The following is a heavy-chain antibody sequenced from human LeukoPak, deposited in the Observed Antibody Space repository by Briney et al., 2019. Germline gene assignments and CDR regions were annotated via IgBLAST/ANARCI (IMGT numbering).Heavy chain of an antibody. CDR3: ARNHRIAVAGTWINYFDY. CDR1: GGTFSSYA. CDR2: IIPIFGTA. V-gene: IGHV1-69*05. Sequence: SVKVSCKASGGTFSSYAISWVRQAPGQGLEWMGGIIPIFGTANYAQKSQGRVTITTDESTSTAYMELSSLRSEDTAVYYCARNHRIAVAGTWINYFDYWGQGTLVTVSS. D-gene: IGHD6-19*01. J-gene: IGHJ4*02.